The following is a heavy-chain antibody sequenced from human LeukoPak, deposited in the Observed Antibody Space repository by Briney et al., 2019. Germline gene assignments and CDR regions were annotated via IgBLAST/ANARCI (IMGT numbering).Heavy chain of an antibody. V-gene: IGHV3-48*03. CDR3: ARGWAGNY. CDR1: GFTFSNYE. D-gene: IGHD6-19*01. CDR2: IGSSGTLM. J-gene: IGHJ4*02. Sequence: GGSLRLSCAASGFTFSNYEMKWVRQAPGEGLEWVSHIGSSGTLMYYADSVKGRFTISRDNAKNSLYLQMNSLRAEDTAVYYCARGWAGNYWGQGTLVTVSS.